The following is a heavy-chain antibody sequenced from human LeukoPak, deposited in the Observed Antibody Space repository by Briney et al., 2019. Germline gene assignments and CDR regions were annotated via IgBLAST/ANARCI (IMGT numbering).Heavy chain of an antibody. Sequence: SQTLSLTCTVSGGSISSGDYYWSWIRQPPGKGLEWIGYIYYSGSTYYNPSLKSRVTISVDTSKNQFSLKLSSVTAADTAVYYCARGGLNQQLVISDAFDIWGQGTMVTVSS. V-gene: IGHV4-30-4*01. CDR1: GGSISSGDYY. CDR2: IYYSGST. J-gene: IGHJ3*02. CDR3: ARGGLNQQLVISDAFDI. D-gene: IGHD6-13*01.